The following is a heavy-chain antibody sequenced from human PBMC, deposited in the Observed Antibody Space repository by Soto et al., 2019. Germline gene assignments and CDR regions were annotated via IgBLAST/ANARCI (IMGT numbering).Heavy chain of an antibody. D-gene: IGHD5-12*01. CDR2: IDIAGDT. CDR3: ARSARWLQSKYFDL. V-gene: IGHV3-13*01. J-gene: IGHJ2*01. CDR1: GFIFSNYD. Sequence: GGSLRLSCAASGFIFSNYDMHWVRQVTGKGLEWVSAIDIAGDTYYPDSVKGRFTISRETARNSLYLQMNSLRAGGTAVYYCARSARWLQSKYFDLWGRGTLVTVSS.